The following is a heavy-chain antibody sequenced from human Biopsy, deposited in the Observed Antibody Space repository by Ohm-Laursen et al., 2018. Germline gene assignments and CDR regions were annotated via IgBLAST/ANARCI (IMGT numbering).Heavy chain of an antibody. CDR3: ARKYSGFDI. CDR2: ITGDGGSI. V-gene: IGHV3-74*01. J-gene: IGHJ3*02. CDR1: GFTFSSYW. Sequence: SLRLSCAASGFTFSSYWMHWVRQVPGKGLEWVSSITGDGGSIHYADSVKGRFTISRDNSKNTLYMQMNSLRAEDMAVYYCARKYSGFDIWGQGTMVSVSS. D-gene: IGHD5-12*01.